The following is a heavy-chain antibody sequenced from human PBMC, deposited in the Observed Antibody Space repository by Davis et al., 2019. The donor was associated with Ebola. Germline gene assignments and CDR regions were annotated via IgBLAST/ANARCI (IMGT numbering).Heavy chain of an antibody. J-gene: IGHJ4*02. Sequence: GESLKISCEASGFNFRGYVMSWVRQAPGKGLEWVSYTSCCNGRTYYADSVKGRFTSSRDSATNSVHLQMDSLRADDTAVYYCTRDSAVVFFDYWSQGTLVTVSS. CDR1: GFNFRGYV. CDR3: TRDSAVVFFDY. D-gene: IGHD5-18*01. CDR2: TSCCNGRT. V-gene: IGHV3-21*04.